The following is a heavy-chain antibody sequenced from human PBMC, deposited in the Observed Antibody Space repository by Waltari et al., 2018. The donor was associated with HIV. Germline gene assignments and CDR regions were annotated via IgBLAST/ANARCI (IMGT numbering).Heavy chain of an antibody. D-gene: IGHD2-15*01. J-gene: IGHJ4*02. CDR3: VAEWWYGITGY. CDR2: VKKDENEK. Sequence: VQLVESGGGLVQPGGSLRLSCKGSGLTISRYWMSWVRQAPGNGLEWVANVKKDENEKKYLDSVKGRFIISRDDTDNSVQLEMNSLRVEDTATYYCVAEWWYGITGYWGQGSLVTVSP. V-gene: IGHV3-7*01. CDR1: GLTISRYW.